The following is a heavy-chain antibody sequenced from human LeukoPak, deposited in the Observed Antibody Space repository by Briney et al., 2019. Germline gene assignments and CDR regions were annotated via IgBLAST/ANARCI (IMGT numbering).Heavy chain of an antibody. J-gene: IGHJ4*02. Sequence: GGSLRLSCAASGFTFSSYWMHWVRQAPGKGLVWVSRINSDGSSTSYADSVKGRFTISRDNAKNTLYPQMNSLRAEDTAVYCCARDLDGDYVFDYWGQGTLVTVSS. D-gene: IGHD4-17*01. CDR2: INSDGSST. CDR1: GFTFSSYW. V-gene: IGHV3-74*01. CDR3: ARDLDGDYVFDY.